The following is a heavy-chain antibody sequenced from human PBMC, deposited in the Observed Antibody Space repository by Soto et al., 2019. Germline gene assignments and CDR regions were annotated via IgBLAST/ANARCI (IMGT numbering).Heavy chain of an antibody. CDR2: ISYDGSNK. CDR3: ARYCSGGSCYHY. Sequence: GGSLRLSCAASGFTFSSYGMHWVRQAPGKGLEWVAVISYDGSNKDYADSVKGRFTISRDNSKNTLYLQMNSLRAEDTAVYYCARYCSGGSCYHYWGNGHLVTXSS. J-gene: IGHJ4*01. CDR1: GFTFSSYG. D-gene: IGHD2-15*01. V-gene: IGHV3-30*03.